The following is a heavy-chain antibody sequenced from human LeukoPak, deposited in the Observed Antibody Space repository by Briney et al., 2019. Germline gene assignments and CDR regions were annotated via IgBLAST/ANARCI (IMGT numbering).Heavy chain of an antibody. CDR1: GGSISSYY. CDR3: AAAGVLGGGYMEWFGL. V-gene: IGHV4-59*01. Sequence: SETLSLTCTVSGGSISSYYWSWIRQPPGKGLEWIGYIYYSGSTNYNPSLKSRVTISVDTSKNQFSLKLSSVTAADTAVYYCAAAGVLGGGYMEWFGLWGQGTLVSVPS. CDR2: IYYSGST. J-gene: IGHJ5*02. D-gene: IGHD5-24*01.